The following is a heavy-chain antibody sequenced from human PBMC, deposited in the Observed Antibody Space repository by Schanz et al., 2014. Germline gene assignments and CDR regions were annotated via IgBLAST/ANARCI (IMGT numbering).Heavy chain of an antibody. CDR2: ISTFRNEDT. CDR1: GYTFISYG. D-gene: IGHD3-3*01. CDR3: ARGFDFWDR. J-gene: IGHJ4*02. V-gene: IGHV1-18*01. Sequence: QVQLVQSGAEVRKPGASVKVSCKASGYTFISYGISWVRQAPGQGLEWLGWISTFRNEDTNSAQRFQGRLTMTTDTSTSTAYMELRSLRSDDTAVYYCARGFDFWDRWGQGTLVIVSS.